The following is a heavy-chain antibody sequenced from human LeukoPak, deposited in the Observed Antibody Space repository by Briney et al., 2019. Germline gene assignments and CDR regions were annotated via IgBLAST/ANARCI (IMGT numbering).Heavy chain of an antibody. Sequence: SETLCLTCTVSGGSISSSGYYWGWIGPPPGKGLEWVARIYYSGSTYYNPVLKCRVTISVDTSKNQLSLKLSSLTAADTAGYYCARHEYSGSYYGLSWFDPWGQGTLVTVSS. CDR3: ARHEYSGSYYGLSWFDP. D-gene: IGHD1-26*01. CDR1: GGSISSSGYY. CDR2: IYYSGST. J-gene: IGHJ5*02. V-gene: IGHV4-39*01.